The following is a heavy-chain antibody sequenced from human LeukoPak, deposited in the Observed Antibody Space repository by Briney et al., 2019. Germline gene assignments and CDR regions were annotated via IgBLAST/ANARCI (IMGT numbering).Heavy chain of an antibody. V-gene: IGHV1-46*01. Sequence: ASVKVSCKASGITFTSYYIHWVRQAPGRGLEWMGKINPSGTITTYAPKYQGRVTVTKDTSTNTVYMELRSLRSDDTAVYYCALIAPPHNWGQGTLVTVSS. J-gene: IGHJ4*02. CDR3: ALIAPPHN. D-gene: IGHD6-13*01. CDR2: INPSGTIT. CDR1: GITFTSYY.